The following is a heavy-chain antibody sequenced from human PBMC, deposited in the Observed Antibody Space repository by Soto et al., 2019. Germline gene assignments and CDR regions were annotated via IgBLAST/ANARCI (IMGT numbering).Heavy chain of an antibody. CDR3: ARGHWQLEL. CDR2: ITSNSGSST. D-gene: IGHD6-13*01. J-gene: IGHJ5*02. V-gene: IGHV3-11*01. Sequence: GGSLRLSCAASGFTFSDYYMSWIRQAPGKGLEWVSYITSNSGSSTYYADSVKGRFTISRDNAKNSLYLQMNSLRAEDTAVYYCARGHWQLELWGQGALVTVSS. CDR1: GFTFSDYY.